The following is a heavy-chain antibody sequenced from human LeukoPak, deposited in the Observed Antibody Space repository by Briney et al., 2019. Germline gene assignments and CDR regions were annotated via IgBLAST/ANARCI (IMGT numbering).Heavy chain of an antibody. D-gene: IGHD5-18*01. CDR2: INPNSGGT. V-gene: IGHV1-2*02. Sequence: ASVKVSCKASGYTSTAYYIHWVRQAPGQGLEWMGWINPNSGGTNYAQKFQGRVTMTRDTSISTAYMELSSLRSDDTAVYYCARDNEGGYDYDLTFDCWGQGALVTVSS. CDR3: ARDNEGGYDYDLTFDC. J-gene: IGHJ4*02. CDR1: GYTSTAYY.